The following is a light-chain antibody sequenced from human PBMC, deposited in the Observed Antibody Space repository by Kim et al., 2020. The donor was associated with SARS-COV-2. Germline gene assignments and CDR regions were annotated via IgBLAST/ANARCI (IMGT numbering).Light chain of an antibody. CDR2: KDN. CDR3: QSYDSSNQV. J-gene: IGLJ2*01. Sequence: NFMLTQPHSVSESPGKTVTISCTRSSGSIASNYVQWYQQRPGSAPTTVIYKDNQRPSGVPDRFSGSIDSSSNSASLTISGLKTEDEADYCCQSYDSSNQVFGGGTQLTVL. V-gene: IGLV6-57*03. CDR1: SGSIASNY.